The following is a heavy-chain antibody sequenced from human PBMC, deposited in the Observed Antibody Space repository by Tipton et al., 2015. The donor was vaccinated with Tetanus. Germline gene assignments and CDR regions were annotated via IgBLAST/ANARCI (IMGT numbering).Heavy chain of an antibody. D-gene: IGHD3-22*01. CDR3: ARDRGDYIYYGMDV. V-gene: IGHV1-2*02. Sequence: QLVQTGAEVKKPGASVKVSCKASGYTFTGYYIYWVRQAPGQGLEWMGWIDPNSGSAVYAQKFQGRVTMTRDTCISTAYMELRSLRSDETAVYYCARDRGDYIYYGMDVWGPGTTVPVS. CDR2: IDPNSGSA. CDR1: GYTFTGYY. J-gene: IGHJ6*02.